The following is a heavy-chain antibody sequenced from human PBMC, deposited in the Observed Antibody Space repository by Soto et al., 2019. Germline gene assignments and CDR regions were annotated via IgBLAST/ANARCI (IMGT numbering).Heavy chain of an antibody. V-gene: IGHV5-51*01. CDR2: IFPGDSDT. J-gene: IGHJ3*02. D-gene: IGHD6-13*01. CDR3: AAGYTTGPDAFDI. CDR1: GYNFANYW. Sequence: PGESLKISCKGSGYNFANYWIGWVRQMPGKGLEWMGMIFPGDSDTKNSPSLQGQITMSVDKSDSSAYLQWRSLKASDTAMYYCAAGYTTGPDAFDIWGQGTMATVSS.